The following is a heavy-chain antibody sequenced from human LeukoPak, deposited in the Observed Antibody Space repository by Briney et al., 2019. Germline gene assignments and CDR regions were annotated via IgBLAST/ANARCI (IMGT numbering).Heavy chain of an antibody. CDR3: ARGRYFYETSNYWGFDY. J-gene: IGHJ4*02. CDR1: GYTFTSYS. V-gene: IGHV1-18*01. CDR2: ISAYNGHT. D-gene: IGHD3-22*01. Sequence: ASVKVSCKASGYTFTSYSVNWVRQAPGQGLEWMGWISAYNGHTNYAQKVQGRVTMTTDISTSTAYLELGSLRSDDTAVYYCARGRYFYETSNYWGFDYWGQGTLVTVSS.